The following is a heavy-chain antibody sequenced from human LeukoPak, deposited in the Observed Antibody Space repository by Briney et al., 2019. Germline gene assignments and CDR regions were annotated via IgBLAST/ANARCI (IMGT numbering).Heavy chain of an antibody. D-gene: IGHD1-14*01. Sequence: PGGSLRLTCAASGFTFNSYEMNWVRQAPGKGLEWVSYISSSGSIIYYAASVKGRFTISRDNAKNSLYLQMNSLRAEDTAVYYCARGISYWGQGTLVTVSS. CDR3: ARGISY. V-gene: IGHV3-48*03. CDR1: GFTFNSYE. CDR2: ISSSGSII. J-gene: IGHJ4*02.